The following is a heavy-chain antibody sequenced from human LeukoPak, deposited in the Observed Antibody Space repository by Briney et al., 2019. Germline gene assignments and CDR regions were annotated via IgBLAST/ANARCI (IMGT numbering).Heavy chain of an antibody. D-gene: IGHD1-26*01. CDR1: GYTFTSYG. J-gene: IGHJ4*02. Sequence: ASVKVSCKASGYTFTSYGISWVRQAPGQGLEWMGRISAYNGNTNYAQKLQGRVTMTTDTSTSTAYMELRSLRSDDTAVYYCARDPGGGSYLPPDYWGQGTLVTVSS. CDR3: ARDPGGGSYLPPDY. CDR2: ISAYNGNT. V-gene: IGHV1-18*01.